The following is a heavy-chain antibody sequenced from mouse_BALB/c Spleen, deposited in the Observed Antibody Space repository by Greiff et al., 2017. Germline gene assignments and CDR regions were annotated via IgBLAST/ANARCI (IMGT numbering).Heavy chain of an antibody. J-gene: IGHJ3*01. Sequence: EVQLQQSGAELVRSGASVKLSCTASGFNIKDYYMHWVKQRPEQGLEWIGWIDPENGDTEYAPKFQGKATMTADTSSNTAYLQLSSLTSEDTAVYYCNAYSFAYWGQGTLVTVSA. CDR3: NAYSFAY. CDR2: IDPENGDT. CDR1: GFNIKDYY. V-gene: IGHV14-4*02.